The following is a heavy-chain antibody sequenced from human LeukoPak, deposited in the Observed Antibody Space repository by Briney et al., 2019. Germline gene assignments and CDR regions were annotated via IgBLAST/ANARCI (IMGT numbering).Heavy chain of an antibody. Sequence: GGSLRLSCAASGFTFSSYAMSWVRQAPGKGLECVSVIYSGGTTWYADSVKGRFTISRDTNTLYLQMNSLRAEDTAVYYCARKSDSLLVREGDCWGQGTLVTVSS. V-gene: IGHV3-66*01. D-gene: IGHD3-10*01. CDR2: IYSGGTT. CDR3: ARKSDSLLVREGDC. J-gene: IGHJ4*02. CDR1: GFTFSSYA.